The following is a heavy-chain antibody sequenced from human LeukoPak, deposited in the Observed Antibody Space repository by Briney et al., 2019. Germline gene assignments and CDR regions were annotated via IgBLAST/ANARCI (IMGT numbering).Heavy chain of an antibody. CDR2: IYTSGST. Sequence: SETLSLTCTVSGGSISSYYWSWIRQPAGKGLEWIGRIYTSGSTNYNPSLKSRVTMSVDTSKNQFSLKLSSVTAADTAVYYCARAPIVGATKGIAFDIWGQGTMVTVSS. D-gene: IGHD1-26*01. CDR1: GGSISSYY. J-gene: IGHJ3*02. V-gene: IGHV4-4*07. CDR3: ARAPIVGATKGIAFDI.